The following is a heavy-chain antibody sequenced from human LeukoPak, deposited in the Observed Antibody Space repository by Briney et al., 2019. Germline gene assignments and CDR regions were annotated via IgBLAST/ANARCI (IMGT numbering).Heavy chain of an antibody. CDR1: GCSISTGYY. CDR3: ARTARRGIAVTGSGNWFDP. CDR2: INHSGST. V-gene: IGHV4-34*01. J-gene: IGHJ5*02. D-gene: IGHD6-19*01. Sequence: SETLSLTCTVSGCSISTGYYWSWIRQPPGKGLEWIGEINHSGSTNYNPSLKSRVTISVDTSKKQFSLKLSSVTAADTALYYCARTARRGIAVTGSGNWFDPWGQGTLVTVSS.